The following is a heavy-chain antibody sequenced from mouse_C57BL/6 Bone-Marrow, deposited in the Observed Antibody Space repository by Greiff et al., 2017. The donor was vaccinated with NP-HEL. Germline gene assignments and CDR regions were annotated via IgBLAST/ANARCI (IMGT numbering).Heavy chain of an antibody. V-gene: IGHV1-15*01. Sequence: VQLQQSGAELVRPGASVTLSCKASGYTFTDYEMHWVKQTPVHGLEWIGAIDPETGGTAYNQKFKGKAILTADKSSSTAYMELRSLTSEDSAVYYCTRRGPTVVADWYFDVWGTGTTVTVSS. J-gene: IGHJ1*03. CDR1: GYTFTDYE. D-gene: IGHD1-1*01. CDR2: IDPETGGT. CDR3: TRRGPTVVADWYFDV.